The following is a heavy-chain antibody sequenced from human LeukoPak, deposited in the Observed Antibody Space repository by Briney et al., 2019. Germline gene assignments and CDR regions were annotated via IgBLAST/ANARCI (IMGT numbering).Heavy chain of an antibody. V-gene: IGHV4-34*01. D-gene: IGHD2-15*01. CDR3: ARGRGYCSGGSCPRRGNWFDP. J-gene: IGHJ5*02. CDR1: GGSFSGYY. Sequence: PSETLSLTCAVYGGSFSGYYWSWIRQPPGKGLEWIGEINHSGSTNYNPSLKSRVTTSVDTSKNQFSLKLSSVTAADTAAYYCARGRGYCSGGSCPRRGNWFDPWGQGTLVTVSS. CDR2: INHSGST.